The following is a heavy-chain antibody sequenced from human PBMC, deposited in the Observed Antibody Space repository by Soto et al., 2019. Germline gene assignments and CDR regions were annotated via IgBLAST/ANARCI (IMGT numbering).Heavy chain of an antibody. D-gene: IGHD1-26*01. J-gene: IGHJ4*02. CDR1: GYTFTDYF. CDR2: INPKSGGT. V-gene: IGHV1-2*02. CDR3: ARDGKMMGATTYY. Sequence: ASVKVSCKASGYTFTDYFIHWVRQAPGQGLEWMGWINPKSGGTNYAPNFQGRVTMTRDTSTSTAYMELTWLRSDDTAVYYCARDGKMMGATTYYWGQGTLVTVSS.